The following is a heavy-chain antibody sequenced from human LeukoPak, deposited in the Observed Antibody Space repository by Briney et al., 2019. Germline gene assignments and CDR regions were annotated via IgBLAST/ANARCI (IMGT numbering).Heavy chain of an antibody. Sequence: GGSLRLSCAASGLTFSSYWMSWVRQAPGKGLEWVANIKQDGSEKHYVDPVTGRFTISRDNTKNSLYLLMNRLRADDTAVYYCARDLSGPPQDAFDIWGQGTMVTVSS. CDR1: GLTFSSYW. CDR3: ARDLSGPPQDAFDI. J-gene: IGHJ3*02. CDR2: IKQDGSEK. V-gene: IGHV3-7*01.